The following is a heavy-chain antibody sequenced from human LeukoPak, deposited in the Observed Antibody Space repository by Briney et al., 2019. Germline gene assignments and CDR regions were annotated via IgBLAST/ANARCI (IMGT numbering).Heavy chain of an antibody. Sequence: TGGSLRLSCAASGFTFDDYGMSWVRQAPGKGLEWVSGINWNGGSTGYADSAKGRFTISRDNAKNSLYLQMNSLRAEDTALYYCARFSVGAIEGGYFDYWGQGTLVTVSS. CDR3: ARFSVGAIEGGYFDY. D-gene: IGHD1-26*01. CDR2: INWNGGST. J-gene: IGHJ4*02. V-gene: IGHV3-20*04. CDR1: GFTFDDYG.